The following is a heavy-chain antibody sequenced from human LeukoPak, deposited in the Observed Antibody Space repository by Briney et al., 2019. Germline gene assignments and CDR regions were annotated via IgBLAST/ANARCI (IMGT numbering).Heavy chain of an antibody. CDR3: ARGFLGDYFGSGSYYVFDY. V-gene: IGHV4-4*07. J-gene: IGHJ4*02. CDR2: FYTSGST. CDR1: GGSISSYY. D-gene: IGHD3-10*01. Sequence: SETLSLTCTVSGGSISSYYWSWIRQPAGKGLEWIGRFYTSGSTKYNPSLKSRVTMSEDTSKNQCSLNLSSVTAADTAVYYCARGFLGDYFGSGSYYVFDYWGQGTLVTVSS.